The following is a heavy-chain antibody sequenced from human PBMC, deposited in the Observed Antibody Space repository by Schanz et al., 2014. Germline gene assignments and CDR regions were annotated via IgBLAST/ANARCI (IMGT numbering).Heavy chain of an antibody. CDR1: GGSISSGGYS. V-gene: IGHV4-30-4*07. Sequence: QVQLQESGPGLVKPSQTLSLTCAVSGGSISSGGYSWSWIRQPPGKGLEWIGYIFFRGSTYYNPSLKSGFTISIDTSKTQFSLRLTSVTAADTAVYYCYGMDVWGQGTTVTVSS. CDR2: IFFRGST. J-gene: IGHJ6*02. CDR3: YGMDV.